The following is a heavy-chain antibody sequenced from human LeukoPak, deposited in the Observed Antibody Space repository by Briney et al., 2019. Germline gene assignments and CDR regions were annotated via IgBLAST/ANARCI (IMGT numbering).Heavy chain of an antibody. CDR1: GFTFDDYA. CDR3: AKDFSHYYDSSGSGDDAFDI. D-gene: IGHD3-22*01. V-gene: IGHV3-9*01. J-gene: IGHJ3*02. CDR2: ISWNSGSI. Sequence: GRSLRLSCAASGFTFDDYAMHWVRQAPGKGLEWVSGISWNSGSIGYADSVKGRFTISRDNAKNSLYLQVNSLRAEDTALYYCAKDFSHYYDSSGSGDDAFDIWGQGTMVTVSS.